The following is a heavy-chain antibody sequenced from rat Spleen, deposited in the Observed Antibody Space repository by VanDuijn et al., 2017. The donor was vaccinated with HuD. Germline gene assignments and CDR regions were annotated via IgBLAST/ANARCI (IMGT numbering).Heavy chain of an antibody. J-gene: IGHJ2*01. CDR3: VRANRETYAHFDY. V-gene: IGHV2-43*01. Sequence: QVQLKESGPGLVQPSQTLSLTCTVSGFSLTSYHVSWVRQPPGKGLEWMGVIWTGGSTAYNSSFKSRLSVSRDSSKSQVFLRKNSLQTEDTATYYCVRANRETYAHFDYWGQGVMVTVSS. CDR1: GFSLTSYH. D-gene: IGHD1-6*01. CDR2: IWTGGST.